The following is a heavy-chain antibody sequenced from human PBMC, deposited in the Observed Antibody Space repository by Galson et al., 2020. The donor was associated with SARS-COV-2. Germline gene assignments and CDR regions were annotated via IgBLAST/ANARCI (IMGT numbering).Heavy chain of an antibody. Sequence: GGSLRLSCSASGFTFSSYAMHWVRQAPGKGLEYVSAISSNGGSTYYADSVKGRFTISRDNSKNTLYLQMSSLRAEDTAVYYCVTSTWASRRLGPLFDYWGQGTLVTVSS. V-gene: IGHV3-64D*06. J-gene: IGHJ4*02. CDR1: GFTFSSYA. CDR3: VTSTWASRRLGPLFDY. D-gene: IGHD3-9*01. CDR2: ISSNGGST.